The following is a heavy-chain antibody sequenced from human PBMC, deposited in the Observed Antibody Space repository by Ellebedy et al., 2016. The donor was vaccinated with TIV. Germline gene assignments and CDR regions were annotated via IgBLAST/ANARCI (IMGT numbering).Heavy chain of an antibody. CDR1: GFTFSSYA. Sequence: GESLKISCAASGFTFSSYAMNWVRQAPGKGLEWVSSINDISSHIYYADSLRGRFTISRDNAKNSLFLQMDNLRADDTAVYYCARDYYGSGSYQDYWGQGTLVTVSS. CDR2: INDISSHI. CDR3: ARDYYGSGSYQDY. D-gene: IGHD3-10*01. J-gene: IGHJ4*02. V-gene: IGHV3-21*01.